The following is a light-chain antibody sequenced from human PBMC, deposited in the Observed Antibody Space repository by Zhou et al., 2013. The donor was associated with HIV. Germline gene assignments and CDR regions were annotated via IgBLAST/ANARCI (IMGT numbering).Light chain of an antibody. CDR2: DAS. Sequence: EIVLTQSPATLSLSPGESAILSCRASQSVSRFLAWYQQKPGQAPRLLIYDASNRATGVPARFSGSGTGSGTDFTLTISRLEPEDVAVYYCQQHGSSPFTFGGGTKVEIK. CDR1: QSVSRF. CDR3: QQHGSSPFT. V-gene: IGKV3-20*01. J-gene: IGKJ4*01.